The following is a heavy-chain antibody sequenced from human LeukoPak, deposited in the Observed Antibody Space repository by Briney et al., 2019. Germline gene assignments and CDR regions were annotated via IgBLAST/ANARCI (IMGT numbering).Heavy chain of an antibody. J-gene: IGHJ4*02. CDR3: AREHTPFGSGCTAAY. V-gene: IGHV3-48*01. Sequence: GGSLRLSCAASGFTFSSYGMNWVRQAPGKGLEWVSYISPSSSTIYYADSVKGRFTISRDNAKNSLYLQMNSLRAEDTAVYYCAREHTPFGSGCTAAYWGQGTLATVSS. CDR2: ISPSSSTI. CDR1: GFTFSSYG. D-gene: IGHD6-19*01.